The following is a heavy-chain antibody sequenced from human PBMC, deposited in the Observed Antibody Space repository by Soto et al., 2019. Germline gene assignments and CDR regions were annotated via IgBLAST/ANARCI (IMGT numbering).Heavy chain of an antibody. J-gene: IGHJ6*02. CDR2: ISSSSSYI. CDR1: GITVGSSY. Sequence: PGGSLRLSCAVCGITVGSSYMSWVRQAPGKGLEWVSSISSSSSYIYYADSVKGRFTISRDNAKNSLYLQMNSLRAEDTAVYYCARDYNLITVWGQGTTVTVSS. CDR3: ARDYNLITV. V-gene: IGHV3-21*01. D-gene: IGHD3-16*01.